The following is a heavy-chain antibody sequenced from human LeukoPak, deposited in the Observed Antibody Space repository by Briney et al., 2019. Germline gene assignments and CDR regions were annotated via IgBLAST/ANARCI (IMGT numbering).Heavy chain of an antibody. V-gene: IGHV4-34*01. Sequence: PSETLSLTCAVYGGSFSGYYWNWIRQPLGKGLEWIGEINHFGRTNYNPSLKSRVSISVDTSKNQFSLTLSSVTAADTAVYYCARTGSTVTMLYPFDHWGQGTLVSVSS. CDR1: GGSFSGYY. J-gene: IGHJ4*02. D-gene: IGHD4-17*01. CDR2: INHFGRT. CDR3: ARTGSTVTMLYPFDH.